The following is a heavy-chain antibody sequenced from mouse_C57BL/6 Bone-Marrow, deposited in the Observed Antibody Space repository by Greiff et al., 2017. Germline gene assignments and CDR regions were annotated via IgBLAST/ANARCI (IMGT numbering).Heavy chain of an antibody. CDR1: GYTFTSYW. CDR3: GAVPFDY. J-gene: IGHJ2*01. Sequence: VQLQQPGAELVKPGASVKLSCKASGYTFTSYWMQWVKQRPGQGLEWLGEIDPSDSYTNYNQKFKGKATLTVDTSSSTAYMQLSSLTSEDSAVYYCGAVPFDYWGQGTTLTGAS. V-gene: IGHV1-50*01. CDR2: IDPSDSYT.